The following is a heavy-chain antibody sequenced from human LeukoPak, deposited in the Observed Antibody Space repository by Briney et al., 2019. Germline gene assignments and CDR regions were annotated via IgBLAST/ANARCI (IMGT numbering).Heavy chain of an antibody. CDR3: TGFDYYDSSGYSPFDY. J-gene: IGHJ4*02. CDR2: ISSSGSTI. D-gene: IGHD3-22*01. CDR1: GFTFGDYA. V-gene: IGHV3-48*03. Sequence: PGGSLRLSCTASGFTFGDYAMSWVRQAPGKGLEWVSYISSSGSTIYYADSVKGRFTISRDNAKNSLYLQMNSLRAEDTAVYYCTGFDYYDSSGYSPFDYWGQGTLVTVSS.